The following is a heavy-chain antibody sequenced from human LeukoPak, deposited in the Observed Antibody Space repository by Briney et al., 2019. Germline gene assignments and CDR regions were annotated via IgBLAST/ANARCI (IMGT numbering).Heavy chain of an antibody. CDR2: ISWDGGST. CDR3: AKDGLFGVVTPYYYYYMDV. CDR1: GFTFDDYA. J-gene: IGHJ6*03. V-gene: IGHV3-43D*04. Sequence: GGSLRLSCAASGFTFDDYAMHWVRQAPGKGLEWVSLISWDGGSTYYADSVKGRFTISRDNSKNSLYLQMNSLRAEVTALYYCAKDGLFGVVTPYYYYYMDVWGKGTTVTVSS. D-gene: IGHD3-3*01.